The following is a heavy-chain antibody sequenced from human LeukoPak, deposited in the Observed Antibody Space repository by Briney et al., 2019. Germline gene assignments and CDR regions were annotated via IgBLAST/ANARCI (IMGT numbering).Heavy chain of an antibody. CDR1: GFTFSDYY. CDR2: ISSSGSSI. V-gene: IGHV3-11*01. CDR3: ARDLWSISSGWYFDY. D-gene: IGHD6-19*01. J-gene: IGHJ4*02. Sequence: GGSLRLSCAASGFTFSDYYMSWIRQAPGKGLEWVSYISSSGSSIYYADSVKGRFTISRDNAKNSLYLQMNSLRAEDTAVYYCARDLWSISSGWYFDYWGQGTLVTVSS.